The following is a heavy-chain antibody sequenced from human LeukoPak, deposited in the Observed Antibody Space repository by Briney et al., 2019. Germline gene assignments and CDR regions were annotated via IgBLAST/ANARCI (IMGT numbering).Heavy chain of an antibody. D-gene: IGHD6-6*01. CDR3: ARLKAYSSSSSWRYYYCMDV. Sequence: SGTLSLTCAVSGGSISSSNWWSWVRQPPGKGLEWIGEIYHSGSTNYNPSLKSRVTISVDKSKNQFSLKLSSVTAADTAVYYCARLKAYSSSSSWRYYYCMDVWGKGTTATVSS. V-gene: IGHV4-4*02. J-gene: IGHJ6*03. CDR1: GGSISSSNW. CDR2: IYHSGST.